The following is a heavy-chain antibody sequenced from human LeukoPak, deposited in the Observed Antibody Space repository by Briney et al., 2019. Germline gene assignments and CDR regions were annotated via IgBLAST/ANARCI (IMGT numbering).Heavy chain of an antibody. V-gene: IGHV3-20*04. CDR2: INWNGGSA. CDR3: ARVLGCTNGVCPYYYYYYMDV. CDR1: GFAFDDYG. J-gene: IGHJ6*03. Sequence: GGSLRLSCAASGFAFDDYGMSWVRQAPGKGLEWVSGINWNGGSAGYADSVKGRFTISRDNAKNSLYLQMNSPRAEDTALYYCARVLGCTNGVCPYYYYYYMDVWGKGTTVTVSS. D-gene: IGHD2-8*01.